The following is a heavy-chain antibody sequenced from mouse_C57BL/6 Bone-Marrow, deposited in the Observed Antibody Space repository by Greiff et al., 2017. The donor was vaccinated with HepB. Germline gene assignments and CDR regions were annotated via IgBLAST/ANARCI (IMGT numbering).Heavy chain of an antibody. D-gene: IGHD1-1*01. CDR3: ARKDYCGRSGYFDV. Sequence: EVQLQQSGPVLVKPGASVKMSCKASGYTFTDYYMNWVKQSHGKSLEWIGVINPYNGGTSYNQKFKGKATLTVDKSSSTAYMELNSLTSEDSAVYYGARKDYCGRSGYFDVWGTGTTVTVSS. V-gene: IGHV1-19*01. J-gene: IGHJ1*03. CDR2: INPYNGGT. CDR1: GYTFTDYY.